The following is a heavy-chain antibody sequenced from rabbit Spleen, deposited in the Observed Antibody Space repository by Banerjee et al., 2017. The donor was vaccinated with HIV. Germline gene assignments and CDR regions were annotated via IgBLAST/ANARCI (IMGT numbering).Heavy chain of an antibody. CDR3: ARDLDGVIGWNFGW. Sequence: QQRLVESGGGLVKPGASLTLTCTVSGFSFSRDYWICWVRQAPGKGLEWIACIAAGSSGSTHYANWAKGRFTISEISSTTVTLHMTSLTAADTATYFCARDLDGVIGWNFGWWGQGTLVTVS. V-gene: IGHV1S45*01. CDR2: IAAGSSGST. J-gene: IGHJ3*01. D-gene: IGHD4-1*01. CDR1: GFSFSRDYW.